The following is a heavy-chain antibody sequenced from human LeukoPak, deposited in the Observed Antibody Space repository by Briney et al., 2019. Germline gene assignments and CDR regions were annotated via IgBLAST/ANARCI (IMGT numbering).Heavy chain of an antibody. CDR2: IRYDGSNK. Sequence: GGSLRLSCAASGFTFSSYAMNWVRQAPGKGLEGVALIRYDGSNKYYADSVKGRFTISRDDSKNTLYLQMSSLRPEDTAVYYCEGYSGSYYEAPYWGQGTLVTVSS. V-gene: IGHV3-30*02. D-gene: IGHD1-26*01. CDR3: EGYSGSYYEAPY. J-gene: IGHJ4*02. CDR1: GFTFSSYA.